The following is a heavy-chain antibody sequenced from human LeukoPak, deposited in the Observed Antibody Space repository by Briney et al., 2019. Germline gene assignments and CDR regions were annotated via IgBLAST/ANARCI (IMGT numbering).Heavy chain of an antibody. D-gene: IGHD4-11*01. CDR3: ARGQHRVTYSDDAFDI. J-gene: IGHJ3*02. V-gene: IGHV3-23*01. CDR1: GFTFSNYG. CDR2: ITGNGGNR. Sequence: GGSLRLSCAASGFTFSNYGMNWVRQAPGKGLEWVSGITGNGGNRYYADSVRGRVTISRDNSKNTLYLQMNNLKTEDTAVYYCARGQHRVTYSDDAFDIWGQGTMVTVSS.